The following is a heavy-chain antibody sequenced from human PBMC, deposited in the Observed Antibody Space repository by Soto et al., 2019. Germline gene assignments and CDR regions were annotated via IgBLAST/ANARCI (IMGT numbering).Heavy chain of an antibody. D-gene: IGHD1-26*01. V-gene: IGHV3-33*01. CDR2: IWYDGSNK. CDR3: VRDDPGLGMDY. Sequence: PGGSLRLSCAASGFTFSSYGMHWVRQAPGKGLEWVAVIWYDGSNKYYADSVKGRFTISRDNAKNTRYLQMNSLRAEDTAVYFCVRDDPGLGMDYWGLGTLVTVSS. J-gene: IGHJ4*02. CDR1: GFTFSSYG.